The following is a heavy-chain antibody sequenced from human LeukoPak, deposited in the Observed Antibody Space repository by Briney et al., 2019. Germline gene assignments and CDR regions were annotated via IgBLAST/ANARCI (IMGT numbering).Heavy chain of an antibody. CDR1: GGSFSGYY. V-gene: IGHV4-34*01. CDR2: INHSGST. D-gene: IGHD6-13*01. Sequence: SETLSLTCAVYGGSFSGYYWSWIRQPPGKGLEWIGEINHSGSTNYNPSLKSRVTISVDTSKNQFSLKLSSVTAADTAVYYCARRTIKYSSSWYDWFDPWGQGTLVTASS. CDR3: ARRTIKYSSSWYDWFDP. J-gene: IGHJ5*02.